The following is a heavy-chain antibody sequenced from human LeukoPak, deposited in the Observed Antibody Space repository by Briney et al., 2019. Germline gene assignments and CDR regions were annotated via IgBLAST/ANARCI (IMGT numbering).Heavy chain of an antibody. J-gene: IGHJ3*01. CDR3: ARSSYSSSSSV. CDR1: GFTVYSNY. D-gene: IGHD6-6*01. Sequence: GGSLRLSCAASGFTVYSNYMTWVRQAPGKGLEWVASINSDGSEGYYADVVKGRFTISRDNAKNSLYLQINSLRAEDTAVYYCARSSYSSSSSVWGQGTMVTVSS. CDR2: INSDGSEG. V-gene: IGHV3-7*03.